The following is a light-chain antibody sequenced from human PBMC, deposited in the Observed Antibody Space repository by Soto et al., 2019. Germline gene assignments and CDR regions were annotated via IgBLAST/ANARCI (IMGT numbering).Light chain of an antibody. Sequence: EIVLTQSPGTLSLSPGERATLSCRASQSVSSSYLAWYQQQPGQAPRLLIYDASSRATGIPDRFSGSGSGTDFTLTISRLESEDFAVYYCQQYVSSPLTFGGGTKVELK. CDR1: QSVSSSY. CDR2: DAS. CDR3: QQYVSSPLT. J-gene: IGKJ4*01. V-gene: IGKV3-20*01.